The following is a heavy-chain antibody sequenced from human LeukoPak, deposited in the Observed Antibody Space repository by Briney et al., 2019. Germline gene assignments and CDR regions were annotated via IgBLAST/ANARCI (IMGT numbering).Heavy chain of an antibody. Sequence: SETLSLTCTVSSGSISSSNYFWGWIRQPPGKGLEWIGSIYYSGSTYYNPSLKSRVTISVDTSKSQFSLKLSSVTAAGTAVYYCASQLGGYYFDYWGQGTLVTVSS. V-gene: IGHV4-39*07. D-gene: IGHD1-1*01. CDR2: IYYSGST. J-gene: IGHJ4*02. CDR3: ASQLGGYYFDY. CDR1: SGSISSSNYF.